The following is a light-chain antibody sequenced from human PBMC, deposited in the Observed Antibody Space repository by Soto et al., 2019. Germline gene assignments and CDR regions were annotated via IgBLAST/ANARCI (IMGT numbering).Light chain of an antibody. CDR2: GAS. CDR1: QGISNY. V-gene: IGKV1-27*01. Sequence: DIQMTQSPSSLSAYLGDRVTITCRASQGISNYLAWYQQKPGRLPKLLLFGASTLQSGVPARFSGSGSGTLFTLTINGLLPEDVATYYCQKYNSALWTFGQGTKVEIK. CDR3: QKYNSALWT. J-gene: IGKJ1*01.